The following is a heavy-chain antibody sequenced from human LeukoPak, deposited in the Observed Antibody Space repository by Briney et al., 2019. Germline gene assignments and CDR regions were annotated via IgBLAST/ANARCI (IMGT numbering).Heavy chain of an antibody. D-gene: IGHD5-18*01. V-gene: IGHV4-4*07. CDR2: IYTSGST. J-gene: IGHJ4*02. CDR3: AGEQRDTAMSRGLDY. Sequence: KPSETLSLTCTVSGGSISSYYWSWIRQPAGKGLEWIGRIYTSGSTNYNPSLKSRVTMSLDTSKSQFSLKLSSVTAADTAVYYCAGEQRDTAMSRGLDYWGQGTLVTVSS. CDR1: GGSISSYY.